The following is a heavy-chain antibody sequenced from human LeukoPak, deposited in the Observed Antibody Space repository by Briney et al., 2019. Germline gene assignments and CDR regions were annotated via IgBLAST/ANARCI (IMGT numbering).Heavy chain of an antibody. J-gene: IGHJ4*02. CDR3: ARHYYDSTGYYYFDY. CDR1: GDSITGSRYY. D-gene: IGHD3-22*01. CDR2: MYYSGST. V-gene: IGHV4-39*01. Sequence: KASETLSLTCTVSGDSITGSRYYWGWIRQPPGKGLEWIGSMYYSGSTYSNPSLKSRDTISVDTSKNQFSLKLSSVTAADTAVYYCARHYYDSTGYYYFDYWGQGTLVTVSS.